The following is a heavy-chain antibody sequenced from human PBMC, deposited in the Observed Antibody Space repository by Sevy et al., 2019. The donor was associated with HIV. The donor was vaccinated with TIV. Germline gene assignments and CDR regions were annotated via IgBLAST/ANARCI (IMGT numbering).Heavy chain of an antibody. CDR3: ARDPDNLWSGYFDY. J-gene: IGHJ4*02. CDR2: ISYDGSNK. Sequence: GGSLRLSCAASGFTFSSYAMHWVRQAPGKGLAWVAVISYDGSNKYYADSVKGRLTISRDNSKNTLYLQMNSLRAEDTAVYYCARDPDNLWSGYFDYWGQGTLVTVSS. CDR1: GFTFSSYA. V-gene: IGHV3-30-3*01. D-gene: IGHD3-3*01.